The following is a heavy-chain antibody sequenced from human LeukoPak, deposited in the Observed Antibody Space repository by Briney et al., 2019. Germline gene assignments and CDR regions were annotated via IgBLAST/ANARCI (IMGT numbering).Heavy chain of an antibody. J-gene: IGHJ1*01. V-gene: IGHV4-59*12. CDR2: TYYSGST. D-gene: IGHD2-2*01. CDR1: GGSISSYY. Sequence: SETLSLTCTVSGGSISSYYWSWIRQPPGKGLEWIGYTYYSGSTNYNPSLKSRVTISVDTSKDQFSLKLSSVTAADTAVYYCAREEFSGYCSSTSCSLAEYFQHWGQGTLVTVSS. CDR3: AREEFSGYCSSTSCSLAEYFQH.